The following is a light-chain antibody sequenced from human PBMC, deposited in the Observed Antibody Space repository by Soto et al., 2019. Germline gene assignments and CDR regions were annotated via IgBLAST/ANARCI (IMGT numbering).Light chain of an antibody. CDR1: QSLLHSNGYNY. J-gene: IGKJ1*01. Sequence: DIMMTQSPLSLPVTPGEPASISCRSSQSLLHSNGYNYLDWYLQKPGQSPQLLIYLGFNRASGVPDRFSGSGSGTDFTLKISRVEAEDVGVYYCMQALQTPPTFGQGTKVEIK. CDR3: MQALQTPPT. V-gene: IGKV2-28*01. CDR2: LGF.